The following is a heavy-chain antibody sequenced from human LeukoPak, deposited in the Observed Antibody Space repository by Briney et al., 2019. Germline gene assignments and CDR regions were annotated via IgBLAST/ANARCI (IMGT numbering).Heavy chain of an antibody. J-gene: IGHJ4*02. CDR2: ISGSGDNT. CDR3: AKGHGSGSNPDYLDH. V-gene: IGHV3-23*01. D-gene: IGHD3-10*01. CDR1: GFTFSSYA. Sequence: GGSLRLSCVASGFTFSSYAMNWVRQAPGKGLEWVSLISGSGDNTHYAGSVKGRLTISRDNSKNTLYLQVNSLRAEDTAVYYGAKGHGSGSNPDYLDHWGQGTLVTVSS.